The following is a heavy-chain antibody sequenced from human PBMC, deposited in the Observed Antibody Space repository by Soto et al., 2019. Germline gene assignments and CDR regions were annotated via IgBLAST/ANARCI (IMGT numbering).Heavy chain of an antibody. Sequence: QVQLVQSGAEVKKPGASVKVSCKASGYTFTKFGISWVRQAPGQGLEWLGWLSTYREDRNYAQRVQDRVSMTTDTSSSTAYMELRTLISDDTAVYYCARIYLGAAPTDAFDIWGQGTMVTVSS. J-gene: IGHJ3*02. D-gene: IGHD1-26*01. CDR3: ARIYLGAAPTDAFDI. V-gene: IGHV1-18*01. CDR1: GYTFTKFG. CDR2: LSTYREDR.